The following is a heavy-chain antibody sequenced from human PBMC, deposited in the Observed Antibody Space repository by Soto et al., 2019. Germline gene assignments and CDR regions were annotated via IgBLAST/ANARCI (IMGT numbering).Heavy chain of an antibody. V-gene: IGHV1-58*02. CDR2: IVVGSCKT. Sequence: SVKGSCKSSGFTFSSSAIQWVRQARGQPLEWIGWIVVGSCKTDYTHNLQARVTIARDKSTSTAYMELSGLRSEDTAVYYCAATFDSGYYEFGGHPWWGQGTQVTVTA. D-gene: IGHD3-22*01. J-gene: IGHJ4*02. CDR3: AATFDSGYYEFGGHPW. CDR1: GFTFSSSA.